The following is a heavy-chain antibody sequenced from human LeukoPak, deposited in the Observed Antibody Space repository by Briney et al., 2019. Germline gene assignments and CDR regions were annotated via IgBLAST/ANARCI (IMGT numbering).Heavy chain of an antibody. CDR3: ARASSRGRFLEWLLNY. Sequence: PGGSLRLSCAASGFTFSSYSMNWVRQAPGKGLEWVSSISSSSSYIYYADSVKGRFTISRDNAKNSLYLQMNSLRAEDTAVYYCARASSRGRFLEWLLNYWGQGTLVTVSS. CDR1: GFTFSSYS. CDR2: ISSSSSYI. J-gene: IGHJ4*02. V-gene: IGHV3-21*01. D-gene: IGHD3-3*01.